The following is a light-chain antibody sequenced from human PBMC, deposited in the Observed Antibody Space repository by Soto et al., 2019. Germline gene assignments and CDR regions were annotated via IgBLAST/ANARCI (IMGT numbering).Light chain of an antibody. J-gene: IGKJ2*01. Sequence: EIVLTQSPGTLSLSPGERATLSCRASQSVSSNYLAWYQQKPGQAPRLLINGASSRATGIPDRFSGSGSGTDFTLTIIRLEPEDFAVYYCQQFGSSPYTFGQGTKLEIK. CDR1: QSVSSNY. CDR2: GAS. V-gene: IGKV3-20*01. CDR3: QQFGSSPYT.